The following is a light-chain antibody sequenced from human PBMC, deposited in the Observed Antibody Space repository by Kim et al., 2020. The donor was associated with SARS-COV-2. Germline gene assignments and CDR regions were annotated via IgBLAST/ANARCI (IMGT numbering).Light chain of an antibody. CDR2: AAS. CDR1: QGISSY. J-gene: IGKJ4*01. Sequence: SEYVGDRVTITCRASQGISSYLAWFQQKPGQVPKRLIYAASSLQSGVPSRFSGSGSGTEFTLTISSQQPEDFATYYCLQHDSYPLTFGGGTKVEI. V-gene: IGKV1-17*03. CDR3: LQHDSYPLT.